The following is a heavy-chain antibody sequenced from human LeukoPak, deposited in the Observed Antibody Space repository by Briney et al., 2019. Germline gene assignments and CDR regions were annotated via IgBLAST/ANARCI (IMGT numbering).Heavy chain of an antibody. CDR3: ARDLDGEYYYGSGSSNWFDP. CDR2: ISSSSSYI. V-gene: IGHV3-21*01. Sequence: GGSLRLSCAASGFTFSSYGMSWVRQAPGKGLEWVSSISSSSSYIYYADSVKGRFTISRDNAKNSLYLQMNSLRAEDTAVYYCARDLDGEYYYGSGSSNWFDPWGQGTLVTVSS. D-gene: IGHD3-10*01. CDR1: GFTFSSYG. J-gene: IGHJ5*02.